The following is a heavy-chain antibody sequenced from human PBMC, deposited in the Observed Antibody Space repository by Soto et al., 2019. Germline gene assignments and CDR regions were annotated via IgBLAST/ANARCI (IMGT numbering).Heavy chain of an antibody. V-gene: IGHV3-9*01. D-gene: IGHD6-19*01. Sequence: GGSLRLSCAASGFTFDDYAMHWVRQAPGKGLEWVSGISWNSGSIGYADSVKGRFTISRDNAKNSLYLQMNSLRAEDTALYYCTKDIYGSGWYYFDYWGQGTLVTVYS. CDR3: TKDIYGSGWYYFDY. J-gene: IGHJ4*02. CDR2: ISWNSGSI. CDR1: GFTFDDYA.